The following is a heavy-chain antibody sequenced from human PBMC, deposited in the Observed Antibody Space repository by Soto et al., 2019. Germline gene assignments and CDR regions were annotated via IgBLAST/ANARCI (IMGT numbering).Heavy chain of an antibody. CDR2: ISGSGGST. CDR3: ARRTSSWSFDY. V-gene: IGHV3-23*01. CDR1: GFTFSSYA. D-gene: IGHD6-13*01. Sequence: EVQLLESGGGLVQPGGSLRLSCAASGFTFSSYAMSWVRQAPGKGLEWVSAISGSGGSTYYADSVKGRFTFSRDNSKSSLSLQINSLRAEDTAVYYCARRTSSWSFDYWGQGTLVTVSS. J-gene: IGHJ4*02.